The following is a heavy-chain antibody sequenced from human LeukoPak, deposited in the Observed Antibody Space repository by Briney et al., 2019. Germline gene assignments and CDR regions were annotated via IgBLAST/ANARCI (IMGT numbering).Heavy chain of an antibody. CDR1: GGSISSYY. CDR2: IYYSGST. J-gene: IGHJ4*02. D-gene: IGHD6-19*01. CDR3: AREAPYSSGWYGDYFDY. Sequence: PSETLSLTCTVSGGSISSYYWSWIRQPPGKGLEWIGYIYYSGSTNYNPSLKSRVTIPVDTSKNQFSLKLSSVTAADTAVYYCAREAPYSSGWYGDYFDYWGQGTLVTVSS. V-gene: IGHV4-59*01.